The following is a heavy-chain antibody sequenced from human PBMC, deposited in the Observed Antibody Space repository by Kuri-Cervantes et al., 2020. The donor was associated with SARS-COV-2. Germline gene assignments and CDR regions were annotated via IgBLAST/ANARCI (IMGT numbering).Heavy chain of an antibody. J-gene: IGHJ5*02. V-gene: IGHV1-58*02. Sequence: SVKVSCKASGYTFSGSAIQWVRQARGQRLEWIGWIVVGSGNTDYAREFQERVTITRDMSTTTVYMELSGLRSDDTAMYYCAPFYYRSINNWSDPWGQGTQVTVSS. CDR1: GYTFSGSA. CDR3: APFYYRSINNWSDP. CDR2: IVVGSGNT. D-gene: IGHD3-10*01.